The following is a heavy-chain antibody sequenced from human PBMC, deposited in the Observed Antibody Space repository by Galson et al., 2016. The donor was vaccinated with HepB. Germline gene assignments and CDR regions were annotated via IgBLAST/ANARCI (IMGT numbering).Heavy chain of an antibody. Sequence: SLRLSCAASGFSFSSFAMHWVRQASGKGLEYVSGISSDGGSTNYADSVKGRFTISRDNAKNSLYLQMNSLRDEDTAVYYCARDPLPIAVVTVTFDYWGQGTLVTVSS. CDR2: ISSDGGST. J-gene: IGHJ4*02. CDR3: ARDPLPIAVVTVTFDY. CDR1: GFSFSSFA. V-gene: IGHV3-64*04. D-gene: IGHD2-21*02.